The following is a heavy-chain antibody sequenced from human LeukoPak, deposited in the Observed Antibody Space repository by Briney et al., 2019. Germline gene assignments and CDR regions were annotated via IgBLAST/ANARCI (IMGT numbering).Heavy chain of an antibody. CDR2: IYSGGST. CDR1: GFTVSSNY. V-gene: IGHV3-53*01. CDR3: ARQWLPYYYGMDV. Sequence: AGGSLRLSCAASGFTVSSNYMSWVRQAPGKGLEWVSVIYSGGSTYYADSVKGRFTISRDNSKNTLYLQMNSLRAEDTAVYYCARQWLPYYYGMDVWGQGTTVTVSS. J-gene: IGHJ6*02. D-gene: IGHD6-19*01.